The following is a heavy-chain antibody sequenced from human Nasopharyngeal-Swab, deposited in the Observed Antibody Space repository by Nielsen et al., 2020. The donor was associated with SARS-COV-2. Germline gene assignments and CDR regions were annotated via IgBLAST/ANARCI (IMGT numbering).Heavy chain of an antibody. CDR2: ISAYNGNT. Sequence: ASVKDSCKAAGYTFTSYGISWLRQAPAQGLEGMGWISAYNGNTNYAQKLQGRVTMTTDTSTSTAYMELRSLRSDDTAVYYCARCTPELELIWFDPWGQGTLVTVSS. CDR3: ARCTPELELIWFDP. J-gene: IGHJ5*02. D-gene: IGHD1-7*01. CDR1: GYTFTSYG. V-gene: IGHV1-18*01.